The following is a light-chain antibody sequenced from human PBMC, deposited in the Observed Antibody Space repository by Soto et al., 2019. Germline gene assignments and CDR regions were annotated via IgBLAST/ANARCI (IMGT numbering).Light chain of an antibody. CDR1: QGISSS. CDR3: QQYYTYPYT. CDR2: AAS. J-gene: IGKJ2*01. Sequence: AIRMTQSPSSFSASTGDRVTITCRASQGISSSLAWFQQKPGKAPKLLIFAASTMQSGVPSRFSGSGSGTDFTLTISCLQSEDFATYYCQQYYTYPYTFGQGTKLEIK. V-gene: IGKV1-8*01.